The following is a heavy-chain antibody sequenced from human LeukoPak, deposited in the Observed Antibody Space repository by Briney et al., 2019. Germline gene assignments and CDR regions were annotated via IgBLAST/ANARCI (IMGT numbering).Heavy chain of an antibody. Sequence: GGSLKLSCAASGFSFSSYNMNWFRQAPGQGLEWVSTISNSGSYVYYADSVKGRFSISRDNSKNTLSLQMNSLRVEDTAVYYCANQGGSLTEVGYYMDVWGKGTTVTVSS. J-gene: IGHJ6*03. CDR3: ANQGGSLTEVGYYMDV. CDR2: ISNSGSYV. D-gene: IGHD1-26*01. V-gene: IGHV3-21*01. CDR1: GFSFSSYN.